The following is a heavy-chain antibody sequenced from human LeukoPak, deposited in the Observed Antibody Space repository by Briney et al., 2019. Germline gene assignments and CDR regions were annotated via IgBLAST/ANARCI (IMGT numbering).Heavy chain of an antibody. D-gene: IGHD1-26*01. CDR1: TDSTTSNW. CDR3: AREIVGAPTPGAY. CDR2: VRKSGST. Sequence: SETLSLTCAVSTDSTTSNWWSWVRQPPGKGLEWIGEVRKSGSTNYYPSLQSRVTISIDKSKNQIALELTSVTAADTAVYYCAREIVGAPTPGAYWGQGILVTVSS. V-gene: IGHV4-4*02. J-gene: IGHJ4*02.